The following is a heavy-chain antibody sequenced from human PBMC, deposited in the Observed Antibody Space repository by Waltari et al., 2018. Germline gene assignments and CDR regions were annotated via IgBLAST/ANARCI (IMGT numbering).Heavy chain of an antibody. D-gene: IGHD6-19*01. V-gene: IGHV3-23*01. CDR2: VDNSGGRT. Sequence: EVQLLESGGGLVQPGESLRLSCAAPGFTFSTYAMNWVRQAPGKGLEWVSTVDNSGGRTFYAASVQGRFTISRDNLRNTVYLQMNSLRAEDTALYYCTKDRQSIQFEYWGQGILVTVSS. J-gene: IGHJ4*02. CDR1: GFTFSTYA. CDR3: TKDRQSIQFEY.